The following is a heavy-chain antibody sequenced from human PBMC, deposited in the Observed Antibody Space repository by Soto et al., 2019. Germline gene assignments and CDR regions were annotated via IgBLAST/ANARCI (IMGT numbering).Heavy chain of an antibody. J-gene: IGHJ5*01. CDR3: ARGNTKMIRGVPFDS. CDR1: GGSISTYY. Sequence: SETLSLTCTVSGGSISTYYWSWIRQPTGKELEWIGYIYYSGSFNYNPSLESRVTISVDTSKNQFSLRLSSVTAADTAMYYCARGNTKMIRGVPFDSWGQGALVTVSS. D-gene: IGHD3-10*01. CDR2: IYYSGSF. V-gene: IGHV4-59*01.